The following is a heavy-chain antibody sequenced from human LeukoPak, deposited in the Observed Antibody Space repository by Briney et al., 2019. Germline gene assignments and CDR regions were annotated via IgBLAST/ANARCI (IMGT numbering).Heavy chain of an antibody. Sequence: PSETLSLTCTVSGGSISSYYWSWIRQPPGKGLEWIGYIYYSGSTNYNPSLKSRVTISVDTSKNQFSLKLSSVTAADTAVYYCATLEYSSPGHYYYGMDVWGQGTTVTVSS. V-gene: IGHV4-59*01. D-gene: IGHD6-6*01. J-gene: IGHJ6*02. CDR1: GGSISSYY. CDR3: ATLEYSSPGHYYYGMDV. CDR2: IYYSGST.